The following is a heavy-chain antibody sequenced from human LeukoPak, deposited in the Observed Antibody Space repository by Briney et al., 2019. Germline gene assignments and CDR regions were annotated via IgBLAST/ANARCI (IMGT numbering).Heavy chain of an antibody. CDR1: GGTFSSYA. V-gene: IGHV1-69*13. CDR3: ARGEESQDWFDP. J-gene: IGHJ5*02. CDR2: IIPIFGTA. Sequence: SVMVSCKASGGTFSSYAISWVRQAPGQGLEWMGGIIPIFGTANYAQKFQGRVTITADESTSTAYMELSSLRSEDTAVYYCARGEESQDWFDPWGQGTLVTVSS.